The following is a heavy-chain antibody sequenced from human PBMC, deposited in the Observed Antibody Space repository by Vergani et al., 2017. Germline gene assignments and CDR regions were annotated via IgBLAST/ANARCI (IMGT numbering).Heavy chain of an antibody. CDR2: ISSSGSTI. J-gene: IGHJ4*02. D-gene: IGHD6-6*01. Sequence: EVQLVESGGGLVKPGGSLRLSCAASGFTFSSYEMNWVRQAPGKGLEWVSYISSSGSTIYYADSVKGRFTVSRDNAKNSLYLQMNSLRAEDTAVYYCAREGRYSSSSVDYWGQGTLVTVSS. CDR1: GFTFSSYE. CDR3: AREGRYSSSSVDY. V-gene: IGHV3-48*03.